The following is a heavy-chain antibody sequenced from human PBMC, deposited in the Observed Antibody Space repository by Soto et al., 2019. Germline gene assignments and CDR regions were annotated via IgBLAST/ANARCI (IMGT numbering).Heavy chain of an antibody. CDR1: GFTFGDYA. CDR2: IRSKAYGGTT. Sequence: GGSLRLSCTVSGFTFGDYAMSWVRQAPRKGLEWVGFIRSKAYGGTTEYAASVKGRFTISRDDSKSIAYLQMNSLKTEDTAVYYCTRVNYSNYGIWAYYYYGMDVWGQGTTVTVSS. D-gene: IGHD4-4*01. CDR3: TRVNYSNYGIWAYYYYGMDV. J-gene: IGHJ6*02. V-gene: IGHV3-49*04.